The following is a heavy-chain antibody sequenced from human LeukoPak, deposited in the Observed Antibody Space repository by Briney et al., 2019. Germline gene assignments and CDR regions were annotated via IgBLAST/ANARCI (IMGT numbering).Heavy chain of an antibody. CDR3: AKSSSENYYYMDV. Sequence: PGGSRRLSCAASGFTFSTYAMNWVRQAPGKGLEWVAFIRYDGNTKYYADSVKGRFTISSDNSKNTLHLQMNSLRAEDTAVYHCAKSSSENYYYMDVWGKGTTVTVSS. CDR2: IRYDGNTK. V-gene: IGHV3-30*02. D-gene: IGHD6-6*01. J-gene: IGHJ6*03. CDR1: GFTFSTYA.